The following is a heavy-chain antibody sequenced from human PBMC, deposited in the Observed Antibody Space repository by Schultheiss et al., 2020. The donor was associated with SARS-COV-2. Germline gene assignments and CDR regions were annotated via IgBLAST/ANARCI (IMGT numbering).Heavy chain of an antibody. CDR1: GGTFSSYT. D-gene: IGHD3-16*02. CDR2: IIPIFGTA. CDR3: ARDTFGGVIVPIYY. Sequence: SVKVSCKASGGTFSSYTISWVRQAPGQGLEWMGGIIPIFGTANYAQKFQGRVTITADKSTSTAYMELSSLRSEDTAVYYCARDTFGGVIVPIYYWGQGTLVTVSS. J-gene: IGHJ4*02. V-gene: IGHV1-69*06.